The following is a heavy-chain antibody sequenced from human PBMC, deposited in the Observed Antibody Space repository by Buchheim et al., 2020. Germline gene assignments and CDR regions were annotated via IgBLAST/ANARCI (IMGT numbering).Heavy chain of an antibody. D-gene: IGHD3-10*01. Sequence: QLQLQESGPGLVKPSETLSLTCFVSGDSIGSSSYYWGWVRQSPGKGLEWIAIAYYTGTTFYNPSLNSRVTISIETSTRQFSLKMNSVTAADTAVYYCASGTILWFRTIDFWGQGAL. CDR1: GDSIGSSSYY. CDR3: ASGTILWFRTIDF. CDR2: AYYTGTT. V-gene: IGHV4-39*01. J-gene: IGHJ4*02.